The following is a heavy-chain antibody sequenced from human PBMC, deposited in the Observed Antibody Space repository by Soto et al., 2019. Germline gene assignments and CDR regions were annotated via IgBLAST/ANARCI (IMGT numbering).Heavy chain of an antibody. D-gene: IGHD6-19*01. Sequence: EVQLLESGGGLVQPGGSLRLSCAASGLTFSSYAMSWVRQAPGRGLEWVSTVSGSGGSTYYADSVKGRFTISRDISKNTLYLQMNSLRAEDTAVYYCAKYRIAVAYATTGDAFDVWGQGTMVTVSS. J-gene: IGHJ3*01. V-gene: IGHV3-23*01. CDR3: AKYRIAVAYATTGDAFDV. CDR2: VSGSGGST. CDR1: GLTFSSYA.